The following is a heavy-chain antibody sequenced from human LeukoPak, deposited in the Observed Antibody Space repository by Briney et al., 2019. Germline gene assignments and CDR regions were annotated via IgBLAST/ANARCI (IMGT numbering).Heavy chain of an antibody. Sequence: SQTLSLTCTVSGVSISSGDYYWSRIRQPPGKGLEWIGYIYYSGSTYYNPSLKSRVTISVDTSKTQFSLKLSSVTAADPAVYYCARWGYSYGDAFDIWGQGTMVTVSS. V-gene: IGHV4-30-4*08. CDR3: ARWGYSYGDAFDI. D-gene: IGHD5-18*01. J-gene: IGHJ3*02. CDR1: GVSISSGDYY. CDR2: IYYSGST.